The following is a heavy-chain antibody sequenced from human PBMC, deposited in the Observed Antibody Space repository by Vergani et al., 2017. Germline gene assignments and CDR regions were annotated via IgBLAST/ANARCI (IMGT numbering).Heavy chain of an antibody. D-gene: IGHD2-2*01. CDR3: ARGTGYCSSTICPATLRNYYYYMDV. J-gene: IGHJ6*03. CDR1: GFTFSTYG. CDR2: IWYDGSNK. V-gene: IGHV3-33*01. Sequence: QVQLVESGGGVVQPGRSLRLSCAASGFTFSTYGLHWVRQAPGKGLEWVAVIWYDGSNKYYGDSVRGRLTISRDNSMDTLYLQMNGLRAEDTAVYYCARGTGYCSSTICPATLRNYYYYMDVWGKGTTVTVSS.